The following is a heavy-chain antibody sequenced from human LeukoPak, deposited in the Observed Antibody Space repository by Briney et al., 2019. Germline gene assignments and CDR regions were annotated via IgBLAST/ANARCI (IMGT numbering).Heavy chain of an antibody. CDR1: GFTFSSYG. V-gene: IGHV3-30*03. Sequence: SGGSLRLSCAASGFTFSSYGMHWVRQAPGKGLEWVAVISYDGSNKYYADSVKGRFTISRDNSKNTLYLQMNSLRAEDTAVYYCARAWYQCCFYGYWGQGTLVTVSS. CDR3: ARAWYQCCFYGY. CDR2: ISYDGSNK. D-gene: IGHD2-2*01. J-gene: IGHJ4*02.